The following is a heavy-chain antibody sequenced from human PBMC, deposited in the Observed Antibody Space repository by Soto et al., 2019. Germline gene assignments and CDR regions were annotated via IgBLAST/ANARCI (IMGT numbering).Heavy chain of an antibody. J-gene: IGHJ6*02. CDR1: GGSISSGDYY. V-gene: IGHV4-30-4*01. D-gene: IGHD6-13*01. CDR3: ARDSSSGPYYYYYGMDV. Sequence: QVQLQESGPGLVKPSQTLSLTCTVSGGSISSGDYYWSWIRQPPGKGLEWIGYIYYSGSTYYNPSLKSRVTITVDTSKNQFCLKLSSVTAADTAVYYCARDSSSGPYYYYYGMDVWGQGTTVTVSS. CDR2: IYYSGST.